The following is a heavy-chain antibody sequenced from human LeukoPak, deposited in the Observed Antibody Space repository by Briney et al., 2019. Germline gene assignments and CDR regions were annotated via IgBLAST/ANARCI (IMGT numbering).Heavy chain of an antibody. Sequence: GESPKISCRGSGDSFTSNWTGWVRQIPGKGLEWMGGIYPGDSDTRYNPSFHGQGTLSADKSIRTPYLQWSSLKASDTAMYYSARSYYYDSTGYYWFVPWGQGTLVTVSS. CDR1: GDSFTSNW. V-gene: IGHV5-51*01. CDR2: IYPGDSDT. J-gene: IGHJ5*02. CDR3: ARSYYYDSTGYYWFVP. D-gene: IGHD3-22*01.